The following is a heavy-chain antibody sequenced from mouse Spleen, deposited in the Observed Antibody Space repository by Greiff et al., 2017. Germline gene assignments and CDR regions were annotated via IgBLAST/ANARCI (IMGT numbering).Heavy chain of an antibody. J-gene: IGHJ3*01. CDR1: GYTFTGYW. Sequence: QVQLKESGAELMKPGASVKLSCKATGYTFTGYWIEWVKQRPGHGLEWIGEILPGSGSTNYNEKFKGKATFTADTSSNTAYMQLSSLTTEDSAIYYCARSGYDYEGFAYWGQGTLVTVSA. D-gene: IGHD2-4*01. V-gene: IGHV1-9*01. CDR3: ARSGYDYEGFAY. CDR2: ILPGSGST.